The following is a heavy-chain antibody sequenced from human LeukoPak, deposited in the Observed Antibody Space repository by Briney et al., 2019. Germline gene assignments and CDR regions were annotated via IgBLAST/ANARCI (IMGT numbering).Heavy chain of an antibody. CDR3: VRCVYGVSGGYSDS. CDR1: DHSIMSDYY. J-gene: IGHJ4*02. V-gene: IGHV4-38-2*01. Sequence: SETLSLTCAVCDHSIMSDYYWGGIRQPPGKALEWIGNIHHSGSGYYNPSLQSRVTILVDTSKSQFSLKLTSVTAADTAVYYCVRCVYGVSGGYSDSWGQGTLVIVSS. CDR2: IHHSGSG. D-gene: IGHD5/OR15-5a*01.